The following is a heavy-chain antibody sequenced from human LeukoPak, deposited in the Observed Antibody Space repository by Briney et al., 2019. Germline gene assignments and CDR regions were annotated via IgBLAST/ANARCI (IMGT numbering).Heavy chain of an antibody. V-gene: IGHV3-30*04. CDR2: ISYDGSNK. Sequence: PGGSLRLSCAASGFTFSSYAMHWVRQAPGKGLEWVAVISYDGSNKYYADSVKGRFTISRDNSKNTLYLQMNSLRAEDTAVYYCASEYYYDSSGYYSDYWGQGTLVTVSS. J-gene: IGHJ4*02. D-gene: IGHD3-22*01. CDR1: GFTFSSYA. CDR3: ASEYYYDSSGYYSDY.